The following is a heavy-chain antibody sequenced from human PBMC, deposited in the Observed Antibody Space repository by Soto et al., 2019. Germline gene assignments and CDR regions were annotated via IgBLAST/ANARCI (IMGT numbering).Heavy chain of an antibody. D-gene: IGHD2-2*01. CDR3: ARKPPGFIGTSCGVWGRFAP. J-gene: IGHJ5*02. Sequence: QVQLVQSGAEVKKPGSSVKVSCKASGGTFSSYAISWVRQAPGQGLEWMGGIIPIFGTANYAQKFQGRVTITADESTSTAYRERSSLRSEDRAVYDGARKPPGFIGTSCGVWGRFAPWGQGTLVTSPQ. CDR1: GGTFSSYA. V-gene: IGHV1-69*12. CDR2: IIPIFGTA.